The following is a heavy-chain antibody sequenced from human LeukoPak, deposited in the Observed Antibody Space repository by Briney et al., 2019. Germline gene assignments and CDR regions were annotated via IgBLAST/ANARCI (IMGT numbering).Heavy chain of an antibody. CDR1: GYTFTSYG. D-gene: IGHD1-26*01. V-gene: IGHV1-18*01. CDR3: ARGEGSYGSYLFDY. Sequence: ASVKVSCKASGYTFTSYGISWVRQAPGQGLEWMGWISAYNGNTNYAQKLQGRVTMTTDTSTSTDYMELRSLRSDDTAVYYCARGEGSYGSYLFDYWGQGTLVTVSS. CDR2: ISAYNGNT. J-gene: IGHJ4*02.